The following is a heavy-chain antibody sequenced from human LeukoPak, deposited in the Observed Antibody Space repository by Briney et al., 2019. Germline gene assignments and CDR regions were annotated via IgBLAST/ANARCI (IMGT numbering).Heavy chain of an antibody. D-gene: IGHD6-19*01. Sequence: TGGSLRLSCAASGFIFSNYAMYWVRQAPGKGLEWVAVISYEGSNKYYGDSVKGRFTISRDNSKSTLYLQMNSLRAEDAAVYYCAKDRVEGKQWLAQFDFWGQGTLVTVPS. J-gene: IGHJ4*02. CDR3: AKDRVEGKQWLAQFDF. V-gene: IGHV3-30*18. CDR1: GFIFSNYA. CDR2: ISYEGSNK.